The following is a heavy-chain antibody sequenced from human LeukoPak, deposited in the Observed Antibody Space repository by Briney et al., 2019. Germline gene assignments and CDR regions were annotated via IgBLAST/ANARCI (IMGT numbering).Heavy chain of an antibody. CDR1: GFTFSSYA. CDR2: ITGSGGRT. V-gene: IGHV3-23*01. CDR3: ARGPSGYHNT. D-gene: IGHD5-12*01. J-gene: IGHJ4*02. Sequence: GGSLRLSCAASGFTFSSYAMNWVRQAPGKGLEWVSAITGSGGRTYYADSVKGRFTISRDNSKNTLYLQMNSLRAEDTAVYYCARGPSGYHNTGGQGTLVTVSS.